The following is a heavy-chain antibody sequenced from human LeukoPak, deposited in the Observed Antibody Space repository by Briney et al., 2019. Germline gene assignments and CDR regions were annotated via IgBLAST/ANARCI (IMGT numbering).Heavy chain of an antibody. Sequence: RASVKVSCKASGYTFTSYYMHWVRQAPGQGLEWMGIINPSGGSTSYAQKFQGRVTITTDESTSTAYMELSSLRSEDTAVYYCARVLAGYCSSTSCYPGFVFDYWGQGTLVTVSS. V-gene: IGHV1-46*01. J-gene: IGHJ4*02. D-gene: IGHD2-2*01. CDR2: INPSGGST. CDR1: GYTFTSYY. CDR3: ARVLAGYCSSTSCYPGFVFDY.